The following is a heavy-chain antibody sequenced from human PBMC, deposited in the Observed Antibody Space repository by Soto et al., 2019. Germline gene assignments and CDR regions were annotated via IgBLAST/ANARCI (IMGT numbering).Heavy chain of an antibody. CDR1: GFTFSGFD. J-gene: IGHJ4*02. Sequence: GSLSISCAASGFTFSGFDMHWVRQPTGKGLEWVSTIGTAGDTYYAVSVKGRFTISRDNAKNSLYLQMNSLRAGDTAVYFCARGQEVGAHFFDSWGQGTQVTVSS. D-gene: IGHD3-3*02. CDR2: IGTAGDT. CDR3: ARGQEVGAHFFDS. V-gene: IGHV3-13*01.